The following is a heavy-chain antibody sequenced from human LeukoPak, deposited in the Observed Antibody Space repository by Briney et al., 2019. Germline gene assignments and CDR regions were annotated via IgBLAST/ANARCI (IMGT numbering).Heavy chain of an antibody. Sequence: PSETLSLTCTVSGGSISGYHWGWIRQPPGKGLEWIGYAYYSGSTNYSPSLRSRITISVDTSKNQFSLKLTSVTAADTAVYYCARWGLIAAAFSAAFDIWGQGTMVTVFS. J-gene: IGHJ3*02. CDR2: AYYSGST. CDR1: GGSISGYH. V-gene: IGHV4-59*08. CDR3: ARWGLIAAAFSAAFDI. D-gene: IGHD6-13*01.